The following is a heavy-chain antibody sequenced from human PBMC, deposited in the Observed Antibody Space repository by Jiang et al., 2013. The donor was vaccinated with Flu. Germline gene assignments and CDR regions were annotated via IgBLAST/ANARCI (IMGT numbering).Heavy chain of an antibody. CDR3: ARAVAAAGLGYYFDY. D-gene: IGHD6-13*01. CDR1: GGSISSYY. J-gene: IGHJ4*02. Sequence: LLKPSETLSLTCTVSGGSISSYYWSWIRQPPGKGLEWIGYIYYSGSTNYNPSLKSRVTISVDTSKNQFSLKLSSVTAADTAVYYCARAVAAAGLGYYFDYWGQGTLVTVSS. CDR2: IYYSGST. V-gene: IGHV4-59*01.